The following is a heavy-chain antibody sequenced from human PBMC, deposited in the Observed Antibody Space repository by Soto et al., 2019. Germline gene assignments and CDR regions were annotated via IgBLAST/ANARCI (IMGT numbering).Heavy chain of an antibody. CDR3: ARVAVAGTRVDY. D-gene: IGHD6-19*01. V-gene: IGHV4-4*02. J-gene: IGHJ4*02. CDR1: GGSISSSNW. Sequence: QVQLQESGPGLVKPSGTLSLTCAVSGGSISSSNWWSWVRQPPGKGLEWIGEIYHSGSTNYNPSLKRRVPXXVXPSKNQFSLKLSSVTAADTAVYYCARVAVAGTRVDYWGQGTLVTVSS. CDR2: IYHSGST.